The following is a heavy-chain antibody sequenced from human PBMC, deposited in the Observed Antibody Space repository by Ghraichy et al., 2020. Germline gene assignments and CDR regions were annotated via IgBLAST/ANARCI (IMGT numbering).Heavy chain of an antibody. V-gene: IGHV3-30*18. J-gene: IGHJ6*02. CDR1: GFTFSSYG. CDR2: ISYDGSNK. CDR3: AKDYGFWSGHHYCYYGMDV. Sequence: GGSLRLSCAASGFTFSSYGMHWVRQAPGKGLEWVAVISYDGSNKYYADSVKGRFTISRDNSKNTLYLQMNSLRAEDTAVYYCAKDYGFWSGHHYCYYGMDVWGQGTTVTVSS. D-gene: IGHD3-3*01.